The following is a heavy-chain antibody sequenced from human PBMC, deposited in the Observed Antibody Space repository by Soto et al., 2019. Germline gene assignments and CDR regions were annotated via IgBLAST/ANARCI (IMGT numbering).Heavy chain of an antibody. CDR3: AREGSYSAYNFAHGIQLWSFDF. J-gene: IGHJ4*02. D-gene: IGHD5-12*01. CDR1: GGSINTFY. Sequence: SETLSLTCTVSGGSINTFYWSWVRQPAGKGLGWIGRIFSSGSTSFNPSLESRVAMSVDTSKNHFSLNLSSVTAADMAVYYCAREGSYSAYNFAHGIQLWSFDFWGQGALVTVSS. V-gene: IGHV4-4*07. CDR2: IFSSGST.